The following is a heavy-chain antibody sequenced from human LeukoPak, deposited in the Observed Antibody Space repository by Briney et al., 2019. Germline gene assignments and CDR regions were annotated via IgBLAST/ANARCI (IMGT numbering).Heavy chain of an antibody. Sequence: SETLSLTCTVSGGSISSYYWSWIRQPPGKGLEWIGYIYYSGSNNYNPSLKSRVTISVDTSKNQFSLKLSSVTAADTAVYYCARRDTMIVVGFVTGAFDIWGQGTMVTVSS. J-gene: IGHJ3*02. CDR3: ARRDTMIVVGFVTGAFDI. CDR2: IYYSGSN. CDR1: GGSISSYY. D-gene: IGHD3-22*01. V-gene: IGHV4-59*08.